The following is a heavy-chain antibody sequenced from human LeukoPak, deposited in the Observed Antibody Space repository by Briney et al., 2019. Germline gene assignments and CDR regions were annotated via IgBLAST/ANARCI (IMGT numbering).Heavy chain of an antibody. D-gene: IGHD1-26*01. V-gene: IGHV3-23*01. CDR1: GFTFSSYA. Sequence: GGSLRLSCAASGFTFSSYAMSWVRQAPGKGLEWVSAISGSGGSTYYADSVKGRFTISRDNSKNTLYLQMNSLRAEDTAVYYCARVSGSYYYYMDVWGKGTTVTVSS. CDR3: ARVSGSYYYYMDV. CDR2: ISGSGGST. J-gene: IGHJ6*03.